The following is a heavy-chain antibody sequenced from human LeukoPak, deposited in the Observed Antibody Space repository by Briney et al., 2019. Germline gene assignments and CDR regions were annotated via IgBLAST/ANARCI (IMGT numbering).Heavy chain of an antibody. CDR3: ARGVKEQYQYYFDY. D-gene: IGHD2-2*01. CDR2: FDPEDGET. CDR1: GYTLTELS. J-gene: IGHJ4*02. Sequence: GASVKVSCKVSGYTLTELSMHWVRQAPGKGLEWMGGFDPEDGETIYAQKFQGRVTMTGDTSTDTAYMELSSLRAEDTAVYYCARGVKEQYQYYFDYWGQGTLVTVSS. V-gene: IGHV1-24*01.